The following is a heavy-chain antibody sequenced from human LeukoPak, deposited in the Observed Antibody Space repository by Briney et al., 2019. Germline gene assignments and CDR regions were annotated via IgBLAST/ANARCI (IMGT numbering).Heavy chain of an antibody. CDR1: GFTFSSYA. CDR2: ISGSGGST. V-gene: IGHV3-23*01. Sequence: PGGSLRLSCAASGFTFSSYAMSWVRQAPGKGLEWVSAISGSGGSTYYADSVKGRFTISRDNSKNTLYLQMNSLRAEDTAVYYCARQTVAGTDPFDYWGQGTLVTVSS. CDR3: ARQTVAGTDPFDY. D-gene: IGHD6-19*01. J-gene: IGHJ4*02.